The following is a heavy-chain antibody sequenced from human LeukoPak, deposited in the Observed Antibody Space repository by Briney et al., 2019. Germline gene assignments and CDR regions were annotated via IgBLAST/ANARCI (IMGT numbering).Heavy chain of an antibody. J-gene: IGHJ3*02. CDR2: INAYNGDT. CDR1: NYMFTSSG. CDR3: AARVVISTGDTFDI. V-gene: IGHV1-18*01. Sequence: GSVKVSCKASNYMFTSSGINWVRQAPGQGLEWMGWINAYNGDTNFAQKIQGRFTMTTDTSTNTAYMELGSLRSDDTAVYYCAARVVISTGDTFDIWGQGTMVTVSS. D-gene: IGHD4-23*01.